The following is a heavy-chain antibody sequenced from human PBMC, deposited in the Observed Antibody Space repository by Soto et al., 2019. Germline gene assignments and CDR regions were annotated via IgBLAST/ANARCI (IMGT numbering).Heavy chain of an antibody. CDR2: IRGDGGAT. V-gene: IGHV3-23*01. CDR1: GFTVSDYD. D-gene: IGHD2-21*01. Sequence: EVQLLESGGGLVQPGGSLRLSCAASGFTVSDYDMGWVRQAPGKGLEWVSLIRGDGGATYHADSVEGRLTISRDTSENTVYLQMNSLRAEDTALYYCATDRRGGEYPAFDLWGQGTMVTVSS. J-gene: IGHJ3*01. CDR3: ATDRRGGEYPAFDL.